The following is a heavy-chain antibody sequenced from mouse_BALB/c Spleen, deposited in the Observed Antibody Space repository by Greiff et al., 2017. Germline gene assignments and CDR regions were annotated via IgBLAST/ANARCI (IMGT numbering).Heavy chain of an antibody. CDR3: ARATARATFYAMDY. D-gene: IGHD3-1*01. CDR1: GYSITSCYS. Sequence: VQLQQSGPDLVKPSQSLSLTCTVTGYSITSCYSWHWIRQFPGNKLEWMGYISYSGSTSYNPSLKSRISITRDTSKNQFFLQLNSVTTEDTATYYCARATARATFYAMDYWGQGTSVTVSS. V-gene: IGHV3-1*02. J-gene: IGHJ4*01. CDR2: ISYSGST.